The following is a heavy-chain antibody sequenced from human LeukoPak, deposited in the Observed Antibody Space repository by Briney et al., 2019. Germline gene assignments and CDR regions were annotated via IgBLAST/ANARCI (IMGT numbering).Heavy chain of an antibody. D-gene: IGHD2-2*01. CDR3: ARDDVVVPAAMSWFDP. J-gene: IGHJ5*02. V-gene: IGHV1-8*03. CDR2: MNPNRGNT. Sequence: ASVKVSCKASGYTFTSHDINWVRQATGQGLEWMGWMNPNRGNTGYAQKFQGRVTITRNTSISTAYMELSSLRSEDTAVYYCARDDVVVPAAMSWFDPWGQGTLVTVSS. CDR1: GYTFTSHD.